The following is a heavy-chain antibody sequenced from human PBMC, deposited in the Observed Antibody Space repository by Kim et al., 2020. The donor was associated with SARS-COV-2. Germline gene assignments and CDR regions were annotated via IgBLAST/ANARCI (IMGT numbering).Heavy chain of an antibody. Sequence: SETLSLTCTVSGGSISSSSYYWGWIRQPPGKGLEWIGSIYYSGSTYYNPSLKSRVTISVDTSKNQFSLKLSSVTAADTAVYYCARSSGGDWFDPWGQGTL. V-gene: IGHV4-39*01. CDR2: IYYSGST. J-gene: IGHJ5*02. CDR3: ARSSGGDWFDP. CDR1: GGSISSSSYY. D-gene: IGHD3-10*01.